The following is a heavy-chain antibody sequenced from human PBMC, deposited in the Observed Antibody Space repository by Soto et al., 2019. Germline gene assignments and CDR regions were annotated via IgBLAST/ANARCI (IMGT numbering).Heavy chain of an antibody. CDR2: INAGNGNT. V-gene: IGHV1-3*01. J-gene: IGHJ6*03. CDR1: GYTFTSYA. Sequence: ASVKVSCKASGYTFTSYAMHLVRQAPGQRLEWMGWINAGNGNTKYSQKFQGRVTITRDTSASTAYMELSSLGSEDTAVYYCARGLWFGELFYYYYYMDVWGKGTTVTVSS. CDR3: ARGLWFGELFYYYYYMDV. D-gene: IGHD3-10*01.